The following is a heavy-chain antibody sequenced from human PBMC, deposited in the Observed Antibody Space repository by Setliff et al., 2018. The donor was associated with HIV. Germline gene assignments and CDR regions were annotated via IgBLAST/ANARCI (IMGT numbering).Heavy chain of an antibody. D-gene: IGHD4-17*01. V-gene: IGHV3-23*01. CDR3: AKVRRYGDYEDY. Sequence: LRLSCASSGFTFSSYAMTWVRQAPGKGLECVAVISGSGGDTYYADSVKGRFTISRDNSKNTLYLQMNSLRAEDTAVYYCAKVRRYGDYEDYWGQGTLVTVSS. CDR1: GFTFSSYA. J-gene: IGHJ4*02. CDR2: ISGSGGDT.